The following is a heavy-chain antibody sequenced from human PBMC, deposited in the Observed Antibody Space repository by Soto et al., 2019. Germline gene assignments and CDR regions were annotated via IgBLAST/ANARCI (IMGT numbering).Heavy chain of an antibody. CDR3: ARLWGWYFDY. Sequence: PSETLSLTCTVSGGSISSYYWSWIRQPPGKGLEWIGYIYYSGSTNYNPSLKSRVTISVDTSKNQFSLKLSFVTAADTAVYYCARLWGWYFDYWGQGTLVTVSS. V-gene: IGHV4-59*08. CDR2: IYYSGST. CDR1: GGSISSYY. D-gene: IGHD3-16*01. J-gene: IGHJ4*02.